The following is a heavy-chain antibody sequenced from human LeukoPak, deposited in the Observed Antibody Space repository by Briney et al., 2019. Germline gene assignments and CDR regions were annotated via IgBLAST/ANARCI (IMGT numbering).Heavy chain of an antibody. V-gene: IGHV3-7*01. CDR1: GFTFSSYA. J-gene: IGHJ4*02. Sequence: GGSLRLSCAASGFTFSSYAMHWVRQAPGKGLEWVANTKQDGSEKYYVDSVKGRFTISRDNAKNSLYLQMDSLRAEDTAVYYCARIESGSGRDWGQGTLVTVSS. CDR2: TKQDGSEK. CDR3: ARIESGSGRD. D-gene: IGHD1-26*01.